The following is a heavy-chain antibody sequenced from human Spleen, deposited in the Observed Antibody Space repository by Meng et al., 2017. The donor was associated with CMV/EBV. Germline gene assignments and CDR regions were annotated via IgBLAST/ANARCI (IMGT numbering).Heavy chain of an antibody. CDR1: GFTFSSYW. Sequence: GESQKISCAASGFTFSSYWMSWVRQAPGKGLEWVANIKQDGSEKYYVDSVKGRFTISRDNAKNSLYLQMNSLRAEDTAVYYCARGGVVPAVWGQGTLVTVSS. V-gene: IGHV3-7*01. J-gene: IGHJ4*02. CDR3: ARGGVVPAV. CDR2: IKQDGSEK. D-gene: IGHD2-2*01.